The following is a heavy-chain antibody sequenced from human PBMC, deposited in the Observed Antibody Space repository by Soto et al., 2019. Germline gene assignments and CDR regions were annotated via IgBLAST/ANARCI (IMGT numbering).Heavy chain of an antibody. J-gene: IGHJ5*02. D-gene: IGHD6-19*01. CDR1: GGSISSTGYY. Sequence: QLQLQESGPGLVKPSETLSLTCTVSGGSISSTGYYWGWLRQPPGKGLGWIGDVYYRGSTSYNPSLKRRVTISVDTSTTQFSLQRSSVTAADAAVYYCTRHGGSGWYAAPWFDPWGQGTLVTVSS. CDR2: VYYRGST. CDR3: TRHGGSGWYAAPWFDP. V-gene: IGHV4-39*01.